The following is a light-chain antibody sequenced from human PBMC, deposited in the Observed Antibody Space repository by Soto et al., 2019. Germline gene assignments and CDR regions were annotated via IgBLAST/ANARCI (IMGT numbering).Light chain of an antibody. CDR2: GAS. CDR1: QSVSSDH. Sequence: EIVLTQSPGTLSLSPGERASLSCRASQSVSSDHLVWYQQKPGQAPRLLIYGASSRATGIPDRFSGSGSGTDFTLTISRLEPEDFAVYYCQHYGSSPRTFGQGTKVDIK. V-gene: IGKV3-20*01. J-gene: IGKJ1*01. CDR3: QHYGSSPRT.